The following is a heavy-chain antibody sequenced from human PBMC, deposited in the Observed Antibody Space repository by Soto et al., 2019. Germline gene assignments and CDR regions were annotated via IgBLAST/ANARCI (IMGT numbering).Heavy chain of an antibody. D-gene: IGHD6-13*01. Sequence: EVQLLESGGGLVQPGGSLRLSCAASGFTFSSYAMSWVRQAPGKGLEWVSAISGSGGSTYYADSVKGRFTISRDNSKNDLYLQRNSLRAADAAVYYCAKEKGYSTRWFEFDYWGKGPLVPVSS. J-gene: IGHJ4*02. CDR3: AKEKGYSTRWFEFDY. CDR2: ISGSGGST. V-gene: IGHV3-23*01. CDR1: GFTFSSYA.